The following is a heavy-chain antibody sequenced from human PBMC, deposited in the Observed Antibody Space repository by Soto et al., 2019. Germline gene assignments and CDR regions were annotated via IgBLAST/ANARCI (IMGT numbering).Heavy chain of an antibody. CDR2: ISSSSSYM. J-gene: IGHJ4*02. CDR3: VRESGSDLRYDFWSGYYSYFDY. CDR1: GFTFSSYS. V-gene: IGHV3-21*01. D-gene: IGHD3-3*01. Sequence: GGSLRLSCAASGFTFSSYSMNWVRQAPGKGLEWVSSISSSSSYMYYADSVKGRFTISRDNAKNSLYLQMNSLRAEDTAVYYCVRESGSDLRYDFWSGYYSYFDYWGQGTLVTVSS.